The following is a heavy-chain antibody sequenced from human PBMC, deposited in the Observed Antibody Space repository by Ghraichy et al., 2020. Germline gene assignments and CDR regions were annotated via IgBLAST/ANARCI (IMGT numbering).Heavy chain of an antibody. CDR1: GFTFSSYW. V-gene: IGHV3-74*01. CDR3: ARDYYDSSGYYSGFDY. Sequence: GSLRLSCAASGFTFSSYWMHWVRQAPGKGLVWVSRINSDGSSTSYADSVKGRFTISRDNAKNTLYLQMNSLRAEDTAVYYCARDYYDSSGYYSGFDYWGQGTLVTVSS. D-gene: IGHD3-22*01. CDR2: INSDGSST. J-gene: IGHJ4*02.